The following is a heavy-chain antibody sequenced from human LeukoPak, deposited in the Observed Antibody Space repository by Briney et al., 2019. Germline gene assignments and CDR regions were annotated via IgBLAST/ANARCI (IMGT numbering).Heavy chain of an antibody. V-gene: IGHV1-46*01. CDR1: GYTFTSYY. Sequence: ASVKVSCNTSGYTFTSYYLHWVRQAPGQGLEWMGIINPSGGSPNYAQKFQGRVTMTRDTSTSTVYMELRSLRSADTALYYCAREFVGGRFGELVYWGQGTLVTVSS. CDR3: AREFVGGRFGELVY. J-gene: IGHJ4*02. CDR2: INPSGGSP. D-gene: IGHD3-10*01.